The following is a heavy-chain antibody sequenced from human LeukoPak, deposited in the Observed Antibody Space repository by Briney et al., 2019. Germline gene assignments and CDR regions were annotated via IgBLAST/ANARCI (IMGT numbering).Heavy chain of an antibody. CDR3: ARDGDLDNIDF. D-gene: IGHD4-17*01. J-gene: IGHJ4*02. V-gene: IGHV3-21*01. Sequence: GGSLRLSCAASGFSFSSYSMNWVRQAPGKGLEWVSFISSSSSYIYYADSVKGRFTISRDNAKNSLFLQMNSLRAEDTAVYYCARDGDLDNIDFWGRGNLVSVSS. CDR1: GFSFSSYS. CDR2: ISSSSSYI.